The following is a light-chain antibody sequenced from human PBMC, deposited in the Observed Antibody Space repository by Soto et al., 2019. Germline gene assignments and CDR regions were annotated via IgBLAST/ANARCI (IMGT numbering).Light chain of an antibody. CDR2: EVT. V-gene: IGLV2-14*01. CDR1: GSDVGGYNY. J-gene: IGLJ1*01. CDR3: SSYAITSTPDV. Sequence: QSALTQPASVSGSPGQSITISCTGTGSDVGGYNYVSWYQHHPGKAPKLMIYEVTNRPSGVSTRFSGSKSGNTASLTISGLQAEDEADYYCSSYAITSTPDVFGTGTKLTVL.